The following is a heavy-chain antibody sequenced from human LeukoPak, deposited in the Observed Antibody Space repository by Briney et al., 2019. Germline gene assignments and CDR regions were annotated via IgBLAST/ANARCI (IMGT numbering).Heavy chain of an antibody. Sequence: GSSVKFSCKASGGTFSSYAISWVRQAPGQGLEWMGGIIPIFGTANYAQKFQGRVTITADESTSTAYMELSSLRSEDTAVYYCARDLDNVWGSYRYKAGYWGQGTLVTVSS. CDR1: GGTFSSYA. CDR2: IIPIFGTA. V-gene: IGHV1-69*01. CDR3: ARDLDNVWGSYRYKAGY. J-gene: IGHJ4*02. D-gene: IGHD3-16*02.